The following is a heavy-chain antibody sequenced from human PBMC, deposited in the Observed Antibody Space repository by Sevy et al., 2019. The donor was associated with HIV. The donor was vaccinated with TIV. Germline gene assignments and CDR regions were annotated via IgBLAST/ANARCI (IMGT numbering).Heavy chain of an antibody. CDR2: IYHSGST. J-gene: IGHJ6*03. V-gene: IGHV4-38-2*02. D-gene: IGHD6-19*01. CDR1: GYSISSGYY. Sequence: SETLSLTCAVSGYSISSGYYWGWIRQPPGKGLEWIGSIYHSGSTYYNPSLKSRVTISVDTSKNQFSLKLSSVTAADTAVYCCARDLGSGWPDYYYYYMDVWGKGNTVTVSS. CDR3: ARDLGSGWPDYYYYYMDV.